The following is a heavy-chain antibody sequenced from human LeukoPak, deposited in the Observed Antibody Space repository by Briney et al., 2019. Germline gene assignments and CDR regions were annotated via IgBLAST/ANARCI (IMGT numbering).Heavy chain of an antibody. J-gene: IGHJ4*02. CDR1: GGSFSGYY. CDR3: ARDGGGGSFDY. D-gene: IGHD2-15*01. Sequence: SETLSLTCAVYGGSFSGYYWSWIRQPPGKGLEWIGEINHSGSTNYNPSLKSRVTISVDTSKNQFSLKLSSVTAADTAAYYCARDGGGGSFDYWGQGTLVTVSS. V-gene: IGHV4-34*01. CDR2: INHSGST.